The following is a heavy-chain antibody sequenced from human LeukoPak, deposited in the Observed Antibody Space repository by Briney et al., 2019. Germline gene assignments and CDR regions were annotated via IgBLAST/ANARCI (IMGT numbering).Heavy chain of an antibody. J-gene: IGHJ4*02. V-gene: IGHV1-46*01. CDR2: INPSGGST. CDR1: GYTFTSYY. D-gene: IGHD2-15*01. CDR3: AGEAVVVAARAFDY. Sequence: GASVKVSFKASGYTFTSYYMHWVRQAPGQGLEWMGIINPSGGSTSYAQKFQGRVTMTRDTSTSTVYMELSSVRSEDTAVYYCAGEAVVVAARAFDYWGQGTLVTVSS.